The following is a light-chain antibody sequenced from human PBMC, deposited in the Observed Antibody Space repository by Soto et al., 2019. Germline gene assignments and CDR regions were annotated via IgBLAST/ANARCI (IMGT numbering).Light chain of an antibody. V-gene: IGKV3-15*01. CDR1: QSVGRN. CDR2: GTS. Sequence: EIVMTQSPVALSVSPRERAALSCRASQSVGRNFAWYQQRPGQAPRVRIYGTSTRSTGVPARFSGSGSGTDFTLTISSLQSEDFAVYYGQQYNNWPYTFGQGTRLEIK. J-gene: IGKJ2*01. CDR3: QQYNNWPYT.